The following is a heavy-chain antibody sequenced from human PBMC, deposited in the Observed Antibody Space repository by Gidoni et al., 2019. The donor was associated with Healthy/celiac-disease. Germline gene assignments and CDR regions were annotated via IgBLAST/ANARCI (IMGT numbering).Heavy chain of an antibody. V-gene: IGHV3-30*03. CDR3: LCSSPSCGRFDP. J-gene: IGHJ5*02. CDR1: GVTFSSHG. CDR2: ISYDGSTK. Sequence: QVQLVESGGGVVQPGRSRRLSCAASGVTFSSHGMHWVRKAPGKGLELVAVISYDGSTKYYADSVKGRFTISRDNSKNPLYLQMDSLRAEDTAVYYCLCSSPSCGRFDPWCQGTLVTVSS. D-gene: IGHD2-2*01.